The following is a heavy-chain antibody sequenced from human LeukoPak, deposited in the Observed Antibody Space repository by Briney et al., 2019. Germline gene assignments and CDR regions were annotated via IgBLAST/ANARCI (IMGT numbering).Heavy chain of an antibody. V-gene: IGHV3-11*01. CDR3: ARDFAAYCGGDCRAYYMDV. CDR1: GFTFSDYY. J-gene: IGHJ6*03. Sequence: GSLRLSCAASGFTFSDYYMSWIRQAPGKGLEWVSYISSSGSTIYYADSVKGRFTISRDNAKNSLYLQMNSLRAEDTVVYYCARDFAAYCGGDCRAYYMDVWGKGTTVTVSS. D-gene: IGHD2-21*02. CDR2: ISSSGSTI.